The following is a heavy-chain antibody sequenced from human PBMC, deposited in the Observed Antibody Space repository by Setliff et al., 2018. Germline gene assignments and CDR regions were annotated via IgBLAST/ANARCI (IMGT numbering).Heavy chain of an antibody. Sequence: PGGSLRLSCAAFGFTLRTYNMHWVRHAPGKGLEWVSSIGSTSYTIYYADSVKGRLTISRDNAKNSLYLQMNSLRGEDTAVYYCAGGRGWRFDDWGQGTLVTVSS. CDR1: GFTLRTYN. CDR2: IGSTSYTI. CDR3: AGGRGWRFDD. D-gene: IGHD6-19*01. V-gene: IGHV3-48*04. J-gene: IGHJ4*02.